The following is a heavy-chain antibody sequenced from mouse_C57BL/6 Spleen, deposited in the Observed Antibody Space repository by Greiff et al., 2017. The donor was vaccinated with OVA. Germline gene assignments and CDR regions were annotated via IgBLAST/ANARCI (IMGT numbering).Heavy chain of an antibody. CDR1: GYSITSGYY. V-gene: IGHV3-6*01. D-gene: IGHD2-3*01. CDR2: ISYDGSN. Sequence: EVQLQQSGPGLVKPSQSLSLTCSVTGYSITSGYYWNWIRQFPGNKLEWMGYISYDGSNNYNPSLKNRISITRDTSKNQFFLKLNSVTTEDTATYYCARDGGDGDYWGQGTTLTVSS. CDR3: ARDGGDGDY. J-gene: IGHJ2*01.